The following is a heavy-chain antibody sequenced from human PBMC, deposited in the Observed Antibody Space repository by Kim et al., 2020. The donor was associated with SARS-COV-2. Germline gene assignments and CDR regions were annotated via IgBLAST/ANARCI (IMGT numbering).Heavy chain of an antibody. CDR3: ARQGGDYYWYFDL. Sequence: SETLSLTCTISGDSISNYYWSWIRQPPGKGLEWIGYIHYSGTTNYNPSLKSRVTISVDTSKNQFSLKLRSVTAADTAVYYCARQGGDYYWYFDLWGRGTL. CDR2: IHYSGTT. V-gene: IGHV4-59*08. J-gene: IGHJ2*01. CDR1: GDSISNYY. D-gene: IGHD4-17*01.